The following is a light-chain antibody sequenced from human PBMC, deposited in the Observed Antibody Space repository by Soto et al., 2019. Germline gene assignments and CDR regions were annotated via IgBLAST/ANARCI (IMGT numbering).Light chain of an antibody. J-gene: IGKJ1*01. Sequence: DIQXTQSPSTLSASVGDRVTITCRASQSISSWLAWYQQKPGKAPKLLIYDASSLESGVPSRFSGSGSGTEFTLTISSLQPDDFATYYCQQYNSYSPTFGRGTKVDIK. CDR2: DAS. V-gene: IGKV1-5*01. CDR1: QSISSW. CDR3: QQYNSYSPT.